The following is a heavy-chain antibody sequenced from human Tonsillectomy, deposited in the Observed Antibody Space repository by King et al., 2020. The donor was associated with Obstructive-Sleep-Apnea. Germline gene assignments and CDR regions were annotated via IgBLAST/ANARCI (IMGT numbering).Heavy chain of an antibody. J-gene: IGHJ4*02. V-gene: IGHV1-8*01. CDR2: MNPNSGNT. D-gene: IGHD2-2*01. Sequence: AQLVQSGAEVKEPGASVKVSCKASGYTFSNYDINWVRQATGQGLEWMGWMNPNSGNTGYRQKFQGRVTMTRNTSISTAYMELSSLTSEDTAVYYCARRRGAGSSDYWGKGTLVTVSS. CDR1: GYTFSNYD. CDR3: ARRRGAGSSDY.